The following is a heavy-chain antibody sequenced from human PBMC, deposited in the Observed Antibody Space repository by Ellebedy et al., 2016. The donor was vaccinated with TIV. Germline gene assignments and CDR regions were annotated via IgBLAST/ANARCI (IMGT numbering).Heavy chain of an antibody. V-gene: IGHV3-21*01. J-gene: IGHJ6*02. CDR1: GFTFSSYS. CDR2: ISSSSSYI. CDR3: ARDRYSSGWYGGYYYYGMDV. Sequence: PGGSLRLSCAASGFTFSSYSMNRVRQAPGKGLEWVSSISSSSSYIYYADSVKGRFTISRDNAKNSLYLQMNSLRAEDTAVYYCARDRYSSGWYGGYYYYGMDVWGQGTTVTVSS. D-gene: IGHD6-19*01.